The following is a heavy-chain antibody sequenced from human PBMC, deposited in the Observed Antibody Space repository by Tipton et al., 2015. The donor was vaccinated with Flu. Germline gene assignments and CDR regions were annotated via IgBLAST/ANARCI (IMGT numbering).Heavy chain of an antibody. J-gene: IGHJ4*02. V-gene: IGHV1-18*01. CDR1: GYTFIYYG. D-gene: IGHD2-21*02. CDR2: ISADDGST. CDR3: ARVDWAGDCYSSDS. Sequence: QLVQSGGEVKKPGASVRVSCKASGYTFIYYGINWVRQAPGQGLEWMGWISADDGSTKYAQKFQGRVTMTTDTSTSTAYMELRSLRSDDTAIYYCARVDWAGDCYSSDSWGQGTLVTVSS.